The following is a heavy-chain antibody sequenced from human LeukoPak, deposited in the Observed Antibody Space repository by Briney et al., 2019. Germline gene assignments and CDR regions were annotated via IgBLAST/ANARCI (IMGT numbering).Heavy chain of an antibody. V-gene: IGHV3-23*01. CDR1: GFTFSSYG. J-gene: IGHJ4*02. CDR3: AKGDYYFDY. Sequence: GGTLRLSCAASGFTFSSYGMSWVRQAPGKGLEWVSAISGSGGSTYYADSVKGRLTISRDNSKNTLYLQMNSLRAEDTAVYYCAKGDYYFDYWGQGTLVTVSS. D-gene: IGHD3/OR15-3a*01. CDR2: ISGSGGST.